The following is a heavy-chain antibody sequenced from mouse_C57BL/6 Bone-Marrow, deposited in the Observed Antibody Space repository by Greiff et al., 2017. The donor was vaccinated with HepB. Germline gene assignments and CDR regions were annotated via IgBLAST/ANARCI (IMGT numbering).Heavy chain of an antibody. V-gene: IGHV1-50*01. CDR1: GYTFTSYW. CDR2: IDPSDSYT. D-gene: IGHD1-2*01. Sequence: QVQLQQPGAELVKPGASVKLSCKASGYTFTSYWMQWVKQRPGQGLEWIGEIDPSDSYTNYNQKFKGKATLTVETSSSTAYMQLSSLTSEDSAVYYCARYSTTAAYWGQGTLVTVSA. CDR3: ARYSTTAAY. J-gene: IGHJ3*01.